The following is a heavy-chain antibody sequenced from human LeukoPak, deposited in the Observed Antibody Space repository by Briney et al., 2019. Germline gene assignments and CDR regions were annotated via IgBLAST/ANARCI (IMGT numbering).Heavy chain of an antibody. J-gene: IGHJ4*02. CDR1: GFTFGDYA. CDR3: TRSPSSSDY. CDR2: IRSKAYGGTT. Sequence: GGSLRLSCTASGFTFGDYAMSWVRQAPGKGLEWVGFIRSKAYGGTTEYAASVKGRFTISRDDSKSIAYLQMNSLKTEDTAVYYCTRSPSSSDYWSQGTLVTVSS. V-gene: IGHV3-49*04. D-gene: IGHD6-13*01.